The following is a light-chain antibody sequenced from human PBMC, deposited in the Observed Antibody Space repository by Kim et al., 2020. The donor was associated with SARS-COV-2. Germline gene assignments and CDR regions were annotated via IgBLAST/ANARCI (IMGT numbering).Light chain of an antibody. CDR1: QSISSW. V-gene: IGKV1-5*03. Sequence: SASVGDRVTITCRASQSISSWLAWYQQRAGRTPNLLIYQASSLENGVPSRFSGSGSGTEFTLTISSLQPDDFATYYCLQHDSYPYTFGQGTKLEI. CDR3: LQHDSYPYT. J-gene: IGKJ2*01. CDR2: QAS.